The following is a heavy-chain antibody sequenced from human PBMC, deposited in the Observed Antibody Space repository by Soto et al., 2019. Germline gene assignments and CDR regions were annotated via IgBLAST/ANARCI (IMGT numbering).Heavy chain of an antibody. Sequence: GGSLRLSCAASGFTFTLCAIHWVRQAPGKGLEWVAVISHDGSIKYYTDSVKGRFTISRDNSLHTVYLQMNSLGPEDTAVYFCARSSGVSTPDFDYWGQGALVTVSS. J-gene: IGHJ4*02. CDR2: ISHDGSIK. CDR1: GFTFTLCA. CDR3: ARSSGVSTPDFDY. D-gene: IGHD3-10*01. V-gene: IGHV3-30-3*01.